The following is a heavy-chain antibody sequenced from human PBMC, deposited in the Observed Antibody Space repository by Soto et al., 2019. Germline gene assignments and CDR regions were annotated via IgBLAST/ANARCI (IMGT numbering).Heavy chain of an antibody. Sequence: QLQLQESGPGLVKPSETLSLTCTVSGGSISSSSYYWGWIRQPPGKGLEWIGSIYYSGSTYYNPSLKSRVTRSVDTSKNQFSPKLRSVTAAGPAVYYRAKSPEGGSLAFDILGQGTMDTVSS. V-gene: IGHV4-39*01. CDR3: AKSPEGGSLAFDI. J-gene: IGHJ3*02. D-gene: IGHD6-19*01. CDR2: IYYSGST. CDR1: GGSISSSSYY.